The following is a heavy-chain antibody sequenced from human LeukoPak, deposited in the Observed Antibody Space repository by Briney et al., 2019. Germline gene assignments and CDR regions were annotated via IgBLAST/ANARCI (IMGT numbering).Heavy chain of an antibody. D-gene: IGHD3-10*01. V-gene: IGHV3-53*01. J-gene: IGHJ5*02. Sequence: PGGSLRLSCAASGFTVSSNYMSWVRQAPGKGLEWVSVIYSGGSTYYADSVKGRFPISRDNSKNTLYLQMNSLRAEDTAVYYCARENTMVRGVMGVSNWFDPWGQGTLVTVSS. CDR2: IYSGGST. CDR3: ARENTMVRGVMGVSNWFDP. CDR1: GFTVSSNY.